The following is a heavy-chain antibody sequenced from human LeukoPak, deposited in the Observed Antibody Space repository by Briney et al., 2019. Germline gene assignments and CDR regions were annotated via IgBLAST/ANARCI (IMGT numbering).Heavy chain of an antibody. CDR3: AKDSIIVATHGQAFDI. CDR2: IRYDGSNK. J-gene: IGHJ3*02. CDR1: GFTFSSYG. D-gene: IGHD5-12*01. Sequence: GGSLRLSCAAPGFTFSSYGMHRVRQAPGKGLEWVAFIRYDGSNKYYADSVKGRFTISRDNSKNTLYLQMNSLRAEDTAVYYCAKDSIIVATHGQAFDIWGQGTMVTVSS. V-gene: IGHV3-30*02.